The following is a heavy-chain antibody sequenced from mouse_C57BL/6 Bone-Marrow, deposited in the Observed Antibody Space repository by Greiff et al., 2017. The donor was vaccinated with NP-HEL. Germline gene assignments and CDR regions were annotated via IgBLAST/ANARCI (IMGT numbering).Heavy chain of an antibody. V-gene: IGHV1-77*01. CDR2: IGPGSGST. D-gene: IGHD1-1*01. CDR3: ASRYCSSYFAWFAY. Sequence: QVQLQQSGAELVKPGASVKISCKASGYTFTDYYINWVKQRPGQGLEWIGKIGPGSGSTYYNEKFKGKATLTADKSSSTAYMQLSSLTSEDSAVDFCASRYCSSYFAWFAYWGQGTLVTVSA. CDR1: GYTFTDYY. J-gene: IGHJ3*01.